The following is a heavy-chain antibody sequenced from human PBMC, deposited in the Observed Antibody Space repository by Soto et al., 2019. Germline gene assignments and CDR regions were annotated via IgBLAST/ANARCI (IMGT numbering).Heavy chain of an antibody. J-gene: IGHJ4*02. V-gene: IGHV4-31*03. D-gene: IGHD3-22*01. CDR3: ARPTYYYDSSGPPAY. CDR2: IYYSGST. Sequence: SETLSLTCTVSGGSISSGVYYWSWIRQHPGKGLEWIGYIYYSGSTYYNPSLKSRVTISVDTSKNQFSLYLQMNSLRAEDTAVYYCARPTYYYDSSGPPAYWGQGTLVTVSS. CDR1: GGSISSGVYY.